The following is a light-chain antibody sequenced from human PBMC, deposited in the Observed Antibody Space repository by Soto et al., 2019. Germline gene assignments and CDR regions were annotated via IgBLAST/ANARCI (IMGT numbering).Light chain of an antibody. V-gene: IGLV2-14*01. Sequence: QSALTQPASGSGTPGQTITISCTRTSSDVGGYNYVSWYQQHPGKAPKLMIYDVSNRPSGVSNRFSGSKSGNPASLSISGLHAEDEAGYYCSSYTISSTRVFGTGTKVAV. CDR2: DVS. CDR3: SSYTISSTRV. J-gene: IGLJ1*01. CDR1: SSDVGGYNY.